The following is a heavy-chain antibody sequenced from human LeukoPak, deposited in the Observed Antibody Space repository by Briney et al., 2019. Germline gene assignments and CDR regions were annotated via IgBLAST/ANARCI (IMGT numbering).Heavy chain of an antibody. D-gene: IGHD6-25*01. CDR1: GGSISSYY. CDR2: MVHGGRT. Sequence: PSETPSLTCTVSGGSISSYYWSWIRQPAGKGLEWIGNMVHGGRTYYNPSLKSRVTISVDPSKNQFSLKLSSVTAADTAVYYCARDIGSAITDYWGQGTLVTVSS. V-gene: IGHV4-59*12. J-gene: IGHJ4*02. CDR3: ARDIGSAITDY.